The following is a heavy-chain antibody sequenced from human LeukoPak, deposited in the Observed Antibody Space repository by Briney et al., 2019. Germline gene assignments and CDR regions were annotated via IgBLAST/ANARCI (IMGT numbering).Heavy chain of an antibody. CDR3: ARDGRIARLPRDWFDP. D-gene: IGHD6-13*01. Sequence: ASVKVSCKASGYTFTGYYMHWVRQAPGQGLECMGWINPNSGGTNYAQKFQGRVTMTRDTSISTAYMELSRLRSDDTAVYYCARDGRIARLPRDWFDPWGQGTLVTVSS. CDR2: INPNSGGT. CDR1: GYTFTGYY. J-gene: IGHJ5*02. V-gene: IGHV1-2*02.